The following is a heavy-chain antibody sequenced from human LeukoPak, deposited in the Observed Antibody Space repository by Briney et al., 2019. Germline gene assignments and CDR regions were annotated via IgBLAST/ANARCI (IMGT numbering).Heavy chain of an antibody. Sequence: SETLSLTCAVYGASFSGYYWSWIRQPPGKGLEWIGEINHSGSTNYNPSLKSRVTISVDTSKNQFSLKLSSVTAADTAVYYCARDHVDTAMDYWGQGTLVTVSS. D-gene: IGHD5-18*01. V-gene: IGHV4-34*01. CDR2: INHSGST. J-gene: IGHJ4*02. CDR3: ARDHVDTAMDY. CDR1: GASFSGYY.